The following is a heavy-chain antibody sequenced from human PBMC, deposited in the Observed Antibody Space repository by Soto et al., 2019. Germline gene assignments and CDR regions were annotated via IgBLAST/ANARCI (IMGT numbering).Heavy chain of an antibody. J-gene: IGHJ4*02. CDR2: INPSGGST. V-gene: IGHV1-46*01. CDR1: GYTFTSYY. Sequence: ASVKVSCKASGYTFTSYYMHWVRQAPGQGLEWMGIINPSGGSTGYAQKFQGRVTMTRDTSTSTVYMELSSLGSEDTAVYYCARDHGVGVELLDYWGQGTLVTVSS. CDR3: ARDHGVGVELLDY. D-gene: IGHD1-7*01.